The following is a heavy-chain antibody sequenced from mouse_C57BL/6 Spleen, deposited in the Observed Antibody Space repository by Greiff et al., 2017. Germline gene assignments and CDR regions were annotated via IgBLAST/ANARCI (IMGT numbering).Heavy chain of an antibody. CDR3: ARQTVVAAYYAMDY. CDR1: GYTFTSYW. CDR2: IDPSDSYT. V-gene: IGHV1-50*01. Sequence: QVQLQQPGAELVKPGASVKLSCKASGYTFTSYWMQWVKQRPGQGLEWIGEIDPSDSYTNYNQKFKCKATLTVDTSSSTAYMQLSSLTSEDSAVYYCARQTVVAAYYAMDYWGQGTSVTVSS. D-gene: IGHD1-1*01. J-gene: IGHJ4*01.